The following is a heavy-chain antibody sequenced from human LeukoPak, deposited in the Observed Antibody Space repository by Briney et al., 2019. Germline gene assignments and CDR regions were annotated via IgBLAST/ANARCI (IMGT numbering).Heavy chain of an antibody. D-gene: IGHD6-19*01. Sequence: GASLRLSCAASGFTFSSYAMSWVRQAPGKGLEWCSVISGSGGNTYYADSVKGRFTISRDNSKNTLYLQMNSLRAEDTAIYYCAKDGKGAPVAGTGYFDYWGQGTLVTVSS. J-gene: IGHJ4*02. CDR2: ISGSGGNT. CDR1: GFTFSSYA. V-gene: IGHV3-23*01. CDR3: AKDGKGAPVAGTGYFDY.